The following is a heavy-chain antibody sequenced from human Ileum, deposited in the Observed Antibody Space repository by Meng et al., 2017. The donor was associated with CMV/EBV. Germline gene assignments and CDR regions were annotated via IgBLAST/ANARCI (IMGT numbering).Heavy chain of an antibody. D-gene: IGHD2-2*01. Sequence: GESLKISCTASEFTVSESYMNWVRQAPGKGLEWVSGISGNGVGTYYADSVKGRFTISRDNSRNTLYLQMNSLRAEDTAIYYCAKQLRSSYGLDVWGQGTTVTVSS. J-gene: IGHJ6*02. CDR1: EFTVSESY. CDR3: AKQLRSSYGLDV. V-gene: IGHV3-23*01. CDR2: ISGNGVGT.